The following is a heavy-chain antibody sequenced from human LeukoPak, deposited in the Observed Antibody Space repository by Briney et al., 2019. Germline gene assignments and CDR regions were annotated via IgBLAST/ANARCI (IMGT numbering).Heavy chain of an antibody. J-gene: IGHJ5*02. CDR1: GFIFSDYH. Sequence: GSLRLSCAASGFIFSDYHMTWIRQAPGKGLEGVSYISSSGSITYYADSVKGRFTISRDNAKNSLYLEMNSLRGDDTAVYFCARTGGAGSPSDTWGQGTLVTVSS. V-gene: IGHV3-11*01. CDR3: ARTGGAGSPSDT. D-gene: IGHD3-10*01. CDR2: ISSSGSIT.